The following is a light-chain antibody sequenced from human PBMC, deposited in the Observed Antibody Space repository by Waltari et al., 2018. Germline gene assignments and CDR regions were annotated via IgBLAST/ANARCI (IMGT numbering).Light chain of an antibody. J-gene: IGKJ1*01. Sequence: DIQMTQSPSTLSASVGDRVIITCRASPSTSTWLAWDQQKPGKAPRLLIVVASRLQTGVPSRLSGSGSGTEFTLTINSLQPDDFATYYCQHYNAYRTFGQGTKVEIK. CDR1: PSTSTW. CDR3: QHYNAYRT. CDR2: VAS. V-gene: IGKV1-5*01.